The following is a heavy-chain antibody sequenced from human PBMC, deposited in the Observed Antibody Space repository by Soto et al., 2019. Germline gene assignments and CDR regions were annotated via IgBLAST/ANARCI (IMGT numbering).Heavy chain of an antibody. V-gene: IGHV1-3*01. J-gene: IGHJ6*03. D-gene: IGHD3-10*01. Sequence: ASVKVSCKASGYTFTSYAMHWVRQAPGQRLEWMGWINAGNGNTKYSQKFQGRVTITRDTSASTAYMELSSLRSEDTAVYYCARDNYYYGSGSYYEYYYHMYVWGKGTTVTVSS. CDR2: INAGNGNT. CDR3: ARDNYYYGSGSYYEYYYHMYV. CDR1: GYTFTSYA.